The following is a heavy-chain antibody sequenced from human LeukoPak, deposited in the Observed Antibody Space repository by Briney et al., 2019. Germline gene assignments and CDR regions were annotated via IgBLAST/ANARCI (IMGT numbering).Heavy chain of an antibody. D-gene: IGHD3-16*01. CDR1: GGSISSGGYY. CDR2: IYHSGST. CDR3: ARENYGPDDTLRRDWFDP. V-gene: IGHV4-30-2*01. Sequence: SQTLSLTCTVSGGSISSGGYYCTWIRPPPRKLLEWLGHIYHSGSTYYNPSLKSRVTISVDRSKNQFSLKLRSVTAADTAVYYCARENYGPDDTLRRDWFDPWGQGTLVTVSS. J-gene: IGHJ5*02.